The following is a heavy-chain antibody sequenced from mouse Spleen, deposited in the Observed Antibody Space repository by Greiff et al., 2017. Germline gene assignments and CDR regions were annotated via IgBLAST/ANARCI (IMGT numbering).Heavy chain of an antibody. J-gene: IGHJ1*01. CDR3: ARRGTEDDGEWYFDV. V-gene: IGHV2-4-1*01. CDR2: IWSDGST. D-gene: IGHD2-12*01. CDR1: GFSLTNYA. Sequence: QVQLKQSGPGLVAPSQSLSITCTVSGFSLTNYAVHWVRQSPGKGLEWLGVIWSDGSTDYNAAFISRLSISKDNSKSQVFFKMNSLQADDTAIYYCARRGTEDDGEWYFDVWGAGTTVTVSS.